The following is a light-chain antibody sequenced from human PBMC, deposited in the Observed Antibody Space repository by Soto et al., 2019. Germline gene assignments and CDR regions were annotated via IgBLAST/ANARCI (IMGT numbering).Light chain of an antibody. J-gene: IGLJ1*01. V-gene: IGLV2-14*01. Sequence: QSVLTQPASVSGSPGQSITISCTGTSSDVGGYNYVSWYQQHPGKAPKLMIYDASNRPSGVSNRFSGSKSGNTASLTISGLQAEDEADYYCSSYTGSRTSVFGIGTKVTVL. CDR3: SSYTGSRTSV. CDR1: SSDVGGYNY. CDR2: DAS.